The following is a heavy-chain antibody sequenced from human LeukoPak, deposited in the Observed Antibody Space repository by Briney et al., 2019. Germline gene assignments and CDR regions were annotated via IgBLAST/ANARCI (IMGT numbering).Heavy chain of an antibody. CDR2: ISAYNGNT. V-gene: IGHV1-18*01. J-gene: IGHJ4*02. D-gene: IGHD3-9*01. Sequence: GASVKVSCKASGYTFITHGLTWVRQAPGQGLEWMGWISAYNGNTIYAQTLQDRLTMTTDTSTSTAYMELRSLRSDDTAVCYCARGRLRYLDWTRAYSDYWGQGTLVTVSS. CDR1: GYTFITHG. CDR3: ARGRLRYLDWTRAYSDY.